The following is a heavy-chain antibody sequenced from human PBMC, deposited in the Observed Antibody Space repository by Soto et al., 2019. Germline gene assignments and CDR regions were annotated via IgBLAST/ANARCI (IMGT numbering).Heavy chain of an antibody. V-gene: IGHV4-39*07. J-gene: IGHJ4*02. CDR3: ARLTYYYDSSGYYYLPFDY. D-gene: IGHD3-22*01. Sequence: PSETLSLTCSVSGCSISSSSYSWGWIRQPPGKGPEWIGTIYYSGSTHYNPSLKSRVTISVDTSKNQFSLKLSSVTAADTAVYYCARLTYYYDSSGYYYLPFDYWGQGTLVTVSS. CDR2: IYYSGST. CDR1: GCSISSSSYS.